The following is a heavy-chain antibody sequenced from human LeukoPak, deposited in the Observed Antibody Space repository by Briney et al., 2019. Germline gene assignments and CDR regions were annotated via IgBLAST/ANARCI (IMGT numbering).Heavy chain of an antibody. D-gene: IGHD2-8*02. CDR1: GGTFSSYA. CDR2: IIPIFGTA. Sequence: SVKVSCKASGGTFSSYAVSWVRQAPGQGLEWMGGIIPIFGTANYAQKFQGRVTITTDESTSTAYMELSSLRSEDTAVYYCASGSRYWYYFDYWGQGTLVTVSS. V-gene: IGHV1-69*05. J-gene: IGHJ4*02. CDR3: ASGSRYWYYFDY.